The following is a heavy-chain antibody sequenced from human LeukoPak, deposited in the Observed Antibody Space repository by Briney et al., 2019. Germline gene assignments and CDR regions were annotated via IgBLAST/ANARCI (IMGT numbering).Heavy chain of an antibody. CDR2: IKHSGST. Sequence: SETLSLTCAFYGASFSDYYWSWIRQPPGRGLEWIGEIKHSGSTNYNPSLKSRVTTSVDTSKNQFSLKLSSVTAADTAVYYCARWNCGGDCYHDGFDIWGQGTMVTVSS. J-gene: IGHJ3*02. CDR1: GASFSDYY. V-gene: IGHV4-34*01. D-gene: IGHD2-21*02. CDR3: ARWNCGGDCYHDGFDI.